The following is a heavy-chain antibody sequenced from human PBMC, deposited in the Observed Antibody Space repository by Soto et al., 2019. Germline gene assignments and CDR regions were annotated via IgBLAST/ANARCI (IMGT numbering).Heavy chain of an antibody. D-gene: IGHD4-17*01. V-gene: IGHV3-48*02. CDR3: AAERYPDYGDYLDY. Sequence: EVQLVESGGGLVQPGGSLRLSCAASGFTFSSYSMNWVRQAPGKGLEWVSYLSSSSSTIYYADSVKGRFTIARDNAKNSLDLQMNSLRDEDTAVYYCAAERYPDYGDYLDYWGQGTLVTVSS. CDR2: LSSSSSTI. J-gene: IGHJ4*02. CDR1: GFTFSSYS.